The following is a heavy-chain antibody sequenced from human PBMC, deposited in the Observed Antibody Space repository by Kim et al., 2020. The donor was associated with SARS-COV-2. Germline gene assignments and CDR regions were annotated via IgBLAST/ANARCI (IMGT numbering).Heavy chain of an antibody. D-gene: IGHD4-17*01. CDR2: ISYGGYNK. CDR3: AKDVPTTVITGALGH. J-gene: IGHJ4*02. Sequence: GGSLRLSCAASGFTFSSYAMHWVRQAPGKGLEWVAVISYGGYNKYYADSVKGRFTISRDNSKNTLYLQMIRLRPEDSAVYYCAKDVPTTVITGALGHWGQGTLLTVAS. CDR1: GFTFSSYA. V-gene: IGHV3-30*18.